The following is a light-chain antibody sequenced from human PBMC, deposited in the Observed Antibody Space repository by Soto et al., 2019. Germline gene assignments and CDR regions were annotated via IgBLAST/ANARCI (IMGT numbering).Light chain of an antibody. Sequence: EIVLTQSPGTLSLSPGERATLSCMSSQSVSNNYLAWYQQKPGQAPRLLIYGASTRAAGIPARFSGSGSGTEFTLTISSLQSEDFAVYYCQQYNNWPLTFGGGTKVDIK. CDR3: QQYNNWPLT. J-gene: IGKJ4*01. CDR2: GAS. V-gene: IGKV3-15*01. CDR1: QSVSNN.